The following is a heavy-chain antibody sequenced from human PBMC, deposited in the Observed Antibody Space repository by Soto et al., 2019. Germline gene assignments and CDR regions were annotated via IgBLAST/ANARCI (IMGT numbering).Heavy chain of an antibody. D-gene: IGHD3-16*02. CDR3: AHLMITYGGLVAEDAFDF. V-gene: IGHV2-5*02. J-gene: IGHJ3*01. CDR2: IYWDDDK. CDR1: GFSLSVRTAG. Sequence: QITLKESGPALVTPTQTLTLTCTFSGFSLSVRTAGVAWIRQPPGKALEWLAVIYWDDDKRYSASLTSRLSIAKDTSRNQVVLTMTNMDPVDTGTYYCAHLMITYGGLVAEDAFDFWGPGTMVAVSS.